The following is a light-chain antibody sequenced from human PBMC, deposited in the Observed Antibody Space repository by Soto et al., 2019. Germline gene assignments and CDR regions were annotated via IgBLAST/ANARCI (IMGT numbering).Light chain of an antibody. J-gene: IGKJ2*01. CDR1: QSVSSN. Sequence: EIVMTQSPATLSVSPGERATLCCRASQSVSSNLAWYQQKPGKAPRLLIYGASTRATGIPARFSGSGSGTEFTLTISSLQSEDFAVYYGQQYNNWPPYTFGQGTKLELK. CDR3: QQYNNWPPYT. CDR2: GAS. V-gene: IGKV3-15*01.